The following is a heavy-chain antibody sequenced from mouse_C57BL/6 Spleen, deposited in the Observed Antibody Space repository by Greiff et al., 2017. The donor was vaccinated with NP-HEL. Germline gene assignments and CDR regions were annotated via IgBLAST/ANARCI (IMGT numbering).Heavy chain of an antibody. V-gene: IGHV1-80*01. Sequence: VQLVESGAELVKPGASVKISCKASGYAFSSYWMNWVQQRPGKGLEWIGQIYPGDGDTNYNGKFKGKATLTADKSSSTAYMQLSSLTSEDSAVYFCARSGIYYLAYWGQGTLVTVSA. CDR2: IYPGDGDT. CDR1: GYAFSSYW. D-gene: IGHD2-1*01. J-gene: IGHJ3*01. CDR3: ARSGIYYLAY.